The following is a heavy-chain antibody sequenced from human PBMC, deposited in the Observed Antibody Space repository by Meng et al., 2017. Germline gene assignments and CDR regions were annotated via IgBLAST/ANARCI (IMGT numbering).Heavy chain of an antibody. CDR3: AKAVVVPAAMYYFAY. CDR1: GFTFSSYA. Sequence: GGSLRLSCAASGFTFSSYAMSWVRQAPGKGLEWVSAISGSGGSTYNADSVKGRFTISRDNSKNTLYLQMNSLRAEDTAVYYCAKAVVVPAAMYYFAYWGQGTLVTVSS. D-gene: IGHD2-2*01. CDR2: ISGSGGST. V-gene: IGHV3-23*01. J-gene: IGHJ4*02.